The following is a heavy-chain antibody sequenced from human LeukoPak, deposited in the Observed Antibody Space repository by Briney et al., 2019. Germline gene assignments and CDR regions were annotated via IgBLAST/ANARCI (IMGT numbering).Heavy chain of an antibody. D-gene: IGHD5-24*01. CDR1: GGSVSSYY. CDR3: ATGGDGYNYNY. Sequence: SETLSLTCTVPGGSVSSYYWSWIRQPPGKGLEWIGYIYNRGSTNYNPSLKSRVTISVDTSKNQFSLKLSSVTAADTAVYYCATGGDGYNYNYWGQGTLDTVSS. J-gene: IGHJ4*02. CDR2: IYNRGST. V-gene: IGHV4-59*02.